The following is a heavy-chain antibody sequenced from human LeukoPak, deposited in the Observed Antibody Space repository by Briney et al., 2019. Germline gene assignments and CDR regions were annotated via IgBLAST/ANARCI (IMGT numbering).Heavy chain of an antibody. J-gene: IGHJ5*02. D-gene: IGHD3-10*01. CDR1: GFTFSNYA. CDR3: AKELRTGSGPNWFDP. V-gene: IGHV3-30*04. Sequence: PGGSLRLSCAASGFTFSNYAMHWVRQAPGKGLEWVAVISYDGSNKYYADSVKGRFTISRDNSKNTLYLQMNSLRAEDTAVYYCAKELRTGSGPNWFDPWGQGTLVTVSS. CDR2: ISYDGSNK.